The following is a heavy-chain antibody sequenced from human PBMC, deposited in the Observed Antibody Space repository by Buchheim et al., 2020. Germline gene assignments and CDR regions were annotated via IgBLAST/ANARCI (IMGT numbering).Heavy chain of an antibody. CDR1: GGSIRSYS. J-gene: IGHJ5*02. CDR3: ARGDDFWSGRKGHWFDP. V-gene: IGHV4-59*12. D-gene: IGHD3-3*01. CDR2: LYYSGIT. Sequence: QVQLQESGPGLVKPSETLSLTCTVSGGSIRSYSVSWIRQPPGKGLEWIGNLYYSGITNFNPSLKSRVTISVDTSKNQFSLKLSSVTAADTAVYYCARGDDFWSGRKGHWFDPWGQGTL.